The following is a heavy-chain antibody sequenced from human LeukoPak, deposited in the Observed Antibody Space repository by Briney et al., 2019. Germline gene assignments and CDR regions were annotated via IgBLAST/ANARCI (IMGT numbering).Heavy chain of an antibody. CDR1: GGSISPPY. D-gene: IGHD4-17*01. Sequence: PSETLSLTCTVSGGSISPPYWSWVRQPPGKGLEFIGYIYYSGTTKYNPSLKSRVAISVDTSKNQFSLKLNSVTAADTAVYYCARQVRPVWYGDYVSSDYYYYYMDVWGKGTTVTFSS. CDR3: ARQVRPVWYGDYVSSDYYYYYMDV. CDR2: IYYSGTT. J-gene: IGHJ6*03. V-gene: IGHV4-59*11.